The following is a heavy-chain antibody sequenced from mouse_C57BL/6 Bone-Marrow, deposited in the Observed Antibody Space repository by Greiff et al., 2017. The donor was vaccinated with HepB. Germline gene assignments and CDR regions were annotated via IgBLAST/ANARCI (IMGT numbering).Heavy chain of an antibody. CDR2: IYPGSGST. D-gene: IGHD2-14*01. Sequence: QVQLQQPGAELVKPGASVKMSCKASGYTFTSYWITWVKQRPGQGLEWIGEIYPGSGSTNYNEKFKSKATLTVDKSSSTAYMQISSLTSEDSAVYYCARSDRCGLPLAYWGQGALVTVSA. V-gene: IGHV1-55*01. CDR1: GYTFTSYW. J-gene: IGHJ3*01. CDR3: ARSDRCGLPLAY.